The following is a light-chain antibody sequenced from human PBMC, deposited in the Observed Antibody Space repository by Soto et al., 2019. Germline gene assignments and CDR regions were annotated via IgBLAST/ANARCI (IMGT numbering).Light chain of an antibody. CDR1: QSVSKY. V-gene: IGKV3-20*01. J-gene: IGKJ1*01. CDR2: GAS. CDR3: QQYGGSPQT. Sequence: EIVLTQSPGTLALSPGEGATLSCRASQSVSKYLAWYQQKPGQAPRPLIYGASSRATGIPDSFSGSGSGTDFTLTISRLEPEDFAVYHCQQYGGSPQTFGQGTKV.